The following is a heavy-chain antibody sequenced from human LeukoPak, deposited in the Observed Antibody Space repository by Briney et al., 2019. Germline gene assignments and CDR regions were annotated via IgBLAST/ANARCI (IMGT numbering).Heavy chain of an antibody. Sequence: PGGSLRLSCAASGFTFSSYDMHWVRQATGKGLEWVSAIGTAGDTYYPGSVKGRFTISRENAKNSLYLQMNSLRAGDTAVYYCARETYYYDSSGRKVGYFDYWGQGTLVTVSS. V-gene: IGHV3-13*01. CDR2: IGTAGDT. CDR1: GFTFSSYD. D-gene: IGHD3-22*01. CDR3: ARETYYYDSSGRKVGYFDY. J-gene: IGHJ4*02.